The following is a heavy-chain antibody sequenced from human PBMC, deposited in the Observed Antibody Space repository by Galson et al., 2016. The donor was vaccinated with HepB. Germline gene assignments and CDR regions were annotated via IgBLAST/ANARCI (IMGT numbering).Heavy chain of an antibody. CDR3: ARGMLAYVDY. D-gene: IGHD3-10*02. CDR2: ICSSSSTI. V-gene: IGHV3-48*02. J-gene: IGHJ4*02. Sequence: SLRLSCAASGFTFRVPNMNWVRQAPGKGLEWVSYICSSSSTIYYADSVRGRFTISRDNAENSLYLPMNSLRDEDTAVYYCARGMLAYVDYWGQGTLVTVSS. CDR1: GFTFRVPN.